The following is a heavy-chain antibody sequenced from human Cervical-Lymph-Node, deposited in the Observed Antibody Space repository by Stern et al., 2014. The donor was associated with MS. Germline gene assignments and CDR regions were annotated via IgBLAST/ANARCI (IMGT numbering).Heavy chain of an antibody. V-gene: IGHV4-59*01. Sequence: QVQLQESGPGLVKPSETLSLTCTVSGGSITNYYWSWIRQPPGKGLEWIGDIYYSASTNYNPSLKSRVTISVDTSKNQFSLKLSSVTAAYTAVYYCARDKGMFDLWGQGTLVTVSS. J-gene: IGHJ4*01. CDR3: ARDKGMFDL. CDR2: IYYSAST. CDR1: GGSITNYY. D-gene: IGHD3-10*02.